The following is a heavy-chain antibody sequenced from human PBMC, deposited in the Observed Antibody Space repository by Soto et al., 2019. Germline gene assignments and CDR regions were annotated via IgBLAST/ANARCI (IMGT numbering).Heavy chain of an antibody. CDR3: AKDGNPIPYLTGYYRLGWFDP. CDR1: GFTFSSYA. J-gene: IGHJ5*02. Sequence: GGSLRLSCAASGFTFSSYAMSWVRQAPGKGLEWVSAISGSGGSTYYADSVKGRFTISRDNSKNTLYLQMNSLRAEDTAVYYCAKDGNPIPYLTGYYRLGWFDPWGQGTLVTAPQ. D-gene: IGHD3-9*01. CDR2: ISGSGGST. V-gene: IGHV3-23*01.